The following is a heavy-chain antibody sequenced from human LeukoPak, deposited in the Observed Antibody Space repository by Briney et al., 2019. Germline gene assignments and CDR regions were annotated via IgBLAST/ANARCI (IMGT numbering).Heavy chain of an antibody. CDR2: TYYRSKWYY. J-gene: IGHJ6*02. D-gene: IGHD6-19*01. CDR1: GDSVSSISVA. Sequence: SQTLSLTCAISGDSVSSISVAWNWIRQSPSRGLEWLGRTYYRSKWYYEYVVSVKSRINISPDTSKNQFSLQLTSVTPEDTAVYYCARRSGWYDYYGMDVWGQGTTVTVSS. CDR3: ARRSGWYDYYGMDV. V-gene: IGHV6-1*01.